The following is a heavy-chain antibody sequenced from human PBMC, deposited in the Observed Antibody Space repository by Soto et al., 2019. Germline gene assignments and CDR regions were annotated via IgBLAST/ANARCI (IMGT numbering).Heavy chain of an antibody. D-gene: IGHD3-16*02. Sequence: EASVKVSCKASGGTFSSYAISWVRQAPGQGLEWMGGIIPIFGTANYAQKFQGRVTITADESTSTAYMELSSLRSEDTAVYYCARVLITFGGVIGNYYYYGMDVWGQGTTVTVSS. J-gene: IGHJ6*02. CDR3: ARVLITFGGVIGNYYYYGMDV. CDR1: GGTFSSYA. CDR2: IIPIFGTA. V-gene: IGHV1-69*13.